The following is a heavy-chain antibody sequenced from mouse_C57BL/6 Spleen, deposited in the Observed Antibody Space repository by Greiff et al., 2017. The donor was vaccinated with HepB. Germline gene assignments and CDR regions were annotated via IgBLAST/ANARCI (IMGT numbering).Heavy chain of an antibody. CDR1: GYTFTNYW. Sequence: QVQLKQSGAELVRPGTSVKMSCKASGYTFTNYWIGWAKQRPGHGLEWIGDIYPGGGYTNYNEKFKGKATLTADKSSSTAYMQFSSLTSEDSAIYYCARWGYYDGSRYYFDYWGQGTTLTVSS. J-gene: IGHJ2*01. CDR2: IYPGGGYT. CDR3: ARWGYYDGSRYYFDY. V-gene: IGHV1-63*01. D-gene: IGHD2-3*01.